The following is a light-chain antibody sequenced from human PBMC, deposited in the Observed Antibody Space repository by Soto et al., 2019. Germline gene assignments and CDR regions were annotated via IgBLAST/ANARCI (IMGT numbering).Light chain of an antibody. CDR3: QQYHSFPVT. V-gene: IGKV1-16*02. J-gene: IGKJ4*01. Sequence: DIQMTQSPSSVSASVGDTVTITCRASQGISNFLAWFQQKPGKAPKSLIYGASSLQSGVPSNFSGSGSDTDFTLTISSLQPEDSATYFCQQYHSFPVTFGGGNNVVI. CDR1: QGISNF. CDR2: GAS.